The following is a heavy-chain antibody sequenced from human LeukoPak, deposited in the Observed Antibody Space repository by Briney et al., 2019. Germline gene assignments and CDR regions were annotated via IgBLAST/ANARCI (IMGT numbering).Heavy chain of an antibody. Sequence: SETLSLTCTVSGGSISSSGYYWGWIRQPPGKGLQWIRNIYYSEVTKYNPSLMSRVAISVDTSKNQISLKLSSVTAADTAVYYCARQGDYLIRYFDLWGQGTLVTVSS. CDR3: ARQGDYLIRYFDL. D-gene: IGHD4-11*01. CDR1: GGSISSSGYY. V-gene: IGHV4-39*01. CDR2: IYYSEVT. J-gene: IGHJ5*02.